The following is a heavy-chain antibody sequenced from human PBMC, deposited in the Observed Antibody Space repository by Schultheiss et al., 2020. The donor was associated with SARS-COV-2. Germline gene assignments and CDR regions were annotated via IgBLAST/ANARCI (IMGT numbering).Heavy chain of an antibody. CDR2: IYPGDSDT. Sequence: KVSCKASGYTFTSYWIGWVRQMPGKGLEWMGIIYPGDSDTRYSPSFQGQVTISADKSISTAYLQWSSLKASDTAMYYCARASGDGGYGMDVWGQGTTVTVSS. D-gene: IGHD3-10*01. J-gene: IGHJ6*02. CDR1: GYTFTSYW. V-gene: IGHV5-51*01. CDR3: ARASGDGGYGMDV.